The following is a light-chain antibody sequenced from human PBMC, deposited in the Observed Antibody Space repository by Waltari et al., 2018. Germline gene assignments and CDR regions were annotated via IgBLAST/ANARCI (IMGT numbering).Light chain of an antibody. V-gene: IGLV1-40*01. J-gene: IGLJ2*01. CDR1: SSNIGAGYD. Sequence: QSVLTPPPSVSGAPGQRVTISCTWSSSNIGAGYDVHWYQQLPGTAPKLLRYGNSNRPSGVPDRVSGSKAGTSASLAITGLQAEDEADYYCQSYDSSLSGGVFGGGTKLTVL. CDR2: GNS. CDR3: QSYDSSLSGGV.